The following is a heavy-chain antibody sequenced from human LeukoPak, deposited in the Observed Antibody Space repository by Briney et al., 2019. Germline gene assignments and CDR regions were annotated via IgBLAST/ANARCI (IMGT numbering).Heavy chain of an antibody. V-gene: IGHV1-69*04. D-gene: IGHD1-26*01. CDR2: IIPILGIE. Sequence: GVSVKVSCMASGGTFSRCAIIWVRQAPGQGLEGMGRIIPILGIENYAQNVQGRVTITADKPTSTAYMELSSLRSDDTPGCVCASESRDRRSLFAPPPLFDYGGQGTLVTVSS. CDR1: GGTFSRCA. CDR3: ASESRDRRSLFAPPPLFDY. J-gene: IGHJ4*02.